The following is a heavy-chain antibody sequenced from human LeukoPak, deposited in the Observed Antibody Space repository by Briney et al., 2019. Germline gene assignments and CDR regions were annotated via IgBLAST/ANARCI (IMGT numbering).Heavy chain of an antibody. J-gene: IGHJ4*02. V-gene: IGHV1-2*06. CDR3: ARGKGAAVLRYFDWLSYFDY. D-gene: IGHD3-9*01. Sequence: GASVKVSCKASGYTFTGYYMHWVRQAPGQGLEWMGRINPNSGGTNYEQKFQGRVTMTRDTSISTAYMELSRLRSDDTAVYYCARGKGAAVLRYFDWLSYFDYWGQGTLVTVSS. CDR1: GYTFTGYY. CDR2: INPNSGGT.